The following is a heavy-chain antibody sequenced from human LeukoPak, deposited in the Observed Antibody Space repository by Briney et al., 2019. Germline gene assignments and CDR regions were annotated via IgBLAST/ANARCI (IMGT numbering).Heavy chain of an antibody. CDR2: ISAYNGNT. Sequence: ASVKVSCKASGYTFTSYGISWVRQAPGQGLEWMGWISAYNGNTNYAQKLQGRVTMTTDTSTSTAYMELRSLRSDDTAVYYCARDSNRLWFGELLGAYYYYGMDVSGQGTTVTVSS. CDR1: GYTFTSYG. J-gene: IGHJ6*02. D-gene: IGHD3-10*01. V-gene: IGHV1-18*01. CDR3: ARDSNRLWFGELLGAYYYYGMDV.